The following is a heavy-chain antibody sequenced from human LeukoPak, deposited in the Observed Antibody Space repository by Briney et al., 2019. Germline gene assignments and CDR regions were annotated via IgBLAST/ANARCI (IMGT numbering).Heavy chain of an antibody. V-gene: IGHV4-4*07. CDR3: ARDGEYSSSWYGSYFDY. CDR1: GGSFSSYY. D-gene: IGHD6-13*01. Sequence: PSESLSLTCTVSGGSFSSYYWSCIRQPAGKGLEWIGHIYSSETTNYNPSLKSRVTMSVDTSKNQVSLKLSSVTAADTAVYYCARDGEYSSSWYGSYFDYWGQGTLVTVSS. J-gene: IGHJ4*02. CDR2: IYSSETT.